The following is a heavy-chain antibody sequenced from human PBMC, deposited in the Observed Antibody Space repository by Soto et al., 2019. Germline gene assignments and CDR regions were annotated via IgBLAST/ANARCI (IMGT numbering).Heavy chain of an antibody. CDR3: ASLSAPVDY. Sequence: GGSLRLSCAASGFTFSSYWMHWVRQVPGKGMEWVSKIDTDGSMTDYADSVKGRFTVSRDNAKNSLYLQMNSLRVEDTAVYHCASLSAPVDYWGQGTLVTVSS. V-gene: IGHV3-74*01. CDR1: GFTFSSYW. CDR2: IDTDGSMT. J-gene: IGHJ4*02. D-gene: IGHD2-2*01.